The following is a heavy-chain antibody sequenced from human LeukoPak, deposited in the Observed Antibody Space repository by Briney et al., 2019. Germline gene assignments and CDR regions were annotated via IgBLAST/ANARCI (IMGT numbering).Heavy chain of an antibody. CDR2: IRTKANSYAT. D-gene: IGHD3-9*01. CDR1: GFTFSGSA. CDR3: TRPGIATTGSDY. V-gene: IGHV3-73*01. Sequence: GGSLRLSCAASGFTFSGSAMHWVRQASGKGLEWVGRIRTKANSYATAYAASVEGRFTVSRDDSKNLAYLQMNSLSTEDTAVYYCTRPGIATTGSDYWGQGTLVTVSS. J-gene: IGHJ4*02.